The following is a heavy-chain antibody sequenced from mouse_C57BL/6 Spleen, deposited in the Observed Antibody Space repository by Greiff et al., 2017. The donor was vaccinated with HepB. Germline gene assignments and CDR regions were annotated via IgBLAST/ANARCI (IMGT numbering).Heavy chain of an antibody. V-gene: IGHV1-54*01. Sequence: QVQLQQSGAELVRPGTSVKVSCKASGYAFTNYLIEWVKQRPGQGLEWIGVINPGSGGTNYNEKFKGKATLTADKSSSTAYMQLSSLTSEDSAVYFCARGRYYGSSLYFDVWGTGTTVTVSS. CDR2: INPGSGGT. CDR3: ARGRYYGSSLYFDV. J-gene: IGHJ1*03. D-gene: IGHD1-1*01. CDR1: GYAFTNYL.